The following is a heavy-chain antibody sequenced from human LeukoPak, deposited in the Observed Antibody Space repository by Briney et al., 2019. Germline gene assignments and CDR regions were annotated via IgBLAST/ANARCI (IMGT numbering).Heavy chain of an antibody. CDR2: IKQDGSEK. J-gene: IGHJ4*02. CDR3: ARRPSPFDY. CDR1: GFTFSSYW. V-gene: IGHV3-7*01. Sequence: AGSLSLSCAVSGFTFSSYWMSWVRQAPGKGLEWVANIKQDGSEKYYVDSVKGRFTISRDNAKKALYLQMNSLRAEDTAVYYCARRPSPFDYWGQGTLVTVSS.